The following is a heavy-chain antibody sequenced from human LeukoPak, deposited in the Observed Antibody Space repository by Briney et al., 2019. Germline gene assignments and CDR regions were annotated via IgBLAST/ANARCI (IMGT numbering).Heavy chain of an antibody. J-gene: IGHJ4*02. Sequence: SETLSLTCTVSGGSISSSSYYWGWLRQPPGKGLEWIGSIYYSGSTYYNPSLKSRVTISVDTSKNQFSLKLSSVTAADTAVYYCARGSKIVVVITPLDYWGQGTLVTVSS. V-gene: IGHV4-39*01. D-gene: IGHD3-22*01. CDR2: IYYSGST. CDR3: ARGSKIVVVITPLDY. CDR1: GGSISSSSYY.